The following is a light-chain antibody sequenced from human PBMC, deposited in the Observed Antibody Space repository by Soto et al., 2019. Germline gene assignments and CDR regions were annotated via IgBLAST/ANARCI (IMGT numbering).Light chain of an antibody. J-gene: IGKJ4*01. Sequence: DIQMTQSPSSLSASVGDRVTITCRASQSISSYLNWYQQKPGKAPKLLIYAASSLQSGVPSRFSGSGSGTDFTLTISSLQPDDFATYYCQQYNDYFTFGGGTKVDIK. CDR2: AAS. CDR3: QQYNDYFT. CDR1: QSISSY. V-gene: IGKV1-39*01.